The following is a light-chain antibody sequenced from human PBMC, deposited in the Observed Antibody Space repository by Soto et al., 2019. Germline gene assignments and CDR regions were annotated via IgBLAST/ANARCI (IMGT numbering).Light chain of an antibody. J-gene: IGLJ2*01. V-gene: IGLV2-14*03. CDR2: GVS. CDR1: SIDVGHPYNY. CDR3: SSNAGSNNLV. Sequence: QSALTQPASVSGSPGQSITISCTGTSIDVGHPYNYVSWYQQYPGKAPKLLILGVSNRPSGISGRFSGSKSGNTASLTISGLQPEDEADYYCSSNAGSNNLVFGGGTKVTVL.